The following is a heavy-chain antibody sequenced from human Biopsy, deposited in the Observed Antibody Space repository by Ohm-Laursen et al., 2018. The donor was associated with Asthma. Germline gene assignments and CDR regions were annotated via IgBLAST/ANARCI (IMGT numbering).Heavy chain of an antibody. Sequence: SQTLSLTCTVSYGSITSGGYYWTWIRQHPGKGLEWIGFIYYSGSNYYNPSLKSRVSISIDPYKNQFSLKLSSVTAADTAVYYCARAQDYYDSRGYYRSFDYWGQGTLVTVSS. J-gene: IGHJ4*02. V-gene: IGHV4-31*02. D-gene: IGHD3-22*01. CDR2: IYYSGSN. CDR3: ARAQDYYDSRGYYRSFDY. CDR1: YGSITSGGYY.